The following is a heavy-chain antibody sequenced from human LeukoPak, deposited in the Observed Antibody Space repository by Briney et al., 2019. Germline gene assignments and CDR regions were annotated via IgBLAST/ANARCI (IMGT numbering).Heavy chain of an antibody. J-gene: IGHJ3*02. D-gene: IGHD1-7*01. CDR3: ARDQGELWEAIDI. V-gene: IGHV4-38-2*02. CDR1: GYSISSGYY. Sequence: SETLSLTCTVSGYSISSGYYWGWIRQPPGKGLEWIGSIYHSGSTYYNPSLKSRVTMSLDTSKNQFSLNLSSVTAADTAMYYCARDQGELWEAIDIWGQGTMVSVSS. CDR2: IYHSGST.